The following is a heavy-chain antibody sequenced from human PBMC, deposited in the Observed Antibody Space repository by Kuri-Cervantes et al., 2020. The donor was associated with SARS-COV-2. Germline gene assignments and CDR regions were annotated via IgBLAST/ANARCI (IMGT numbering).Heavy chain of an antibody. J-gene: IGHJ4*02. CDR1: GGTFSSYA. V-gene: IGHV1-69*06. CDR3: ARGMIAVAGRTYYFDN. D-gene: IGHD6-19*01. Sequence: SVKVSCKASGGTFSSYAIILVRQAPGQGLDWMGGIIPILCTANYAQKFQGRVTITADKSTSTAYMELSRLRSEDTAVYYCARGMIAVAGRTYYFDNWGQGTLVTVSS. CDR2: IIPILCTA.